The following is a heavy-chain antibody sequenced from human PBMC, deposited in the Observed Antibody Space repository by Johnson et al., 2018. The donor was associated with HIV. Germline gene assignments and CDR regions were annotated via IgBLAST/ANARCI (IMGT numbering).Heavy chain of an antibody. CDR2: IGFDGTNK. D-gene: IGHD3-10*01. Sequence: QVQLVESGGGLVRPGRSLRLSCAASGFIFSSYAIHWVRQAPGKGLQWVAVIGFDGTNKYYADSLKGRFTISRDNSKNTLYLQMNSLKTEDTAVYYCTRLRRSYSEGYVFDIWGQGTMVTVSS. J-gene: IGHJ3*02. V-gene: IGHV3-30*04. CDR1: GFIFSSYA. CDR3: TRLRRSYSEGYVFDI.